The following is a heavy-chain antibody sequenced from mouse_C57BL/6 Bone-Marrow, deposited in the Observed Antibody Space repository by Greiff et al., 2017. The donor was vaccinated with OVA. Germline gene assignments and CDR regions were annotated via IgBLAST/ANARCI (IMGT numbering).Heavy chain of an antibody. V-gene: IGHV5-17*01. CDR2: ISSGGSTI. J-gene: IGHJ4*01. CDR3: ARYWSLYAMDY. CDR1: GFTFSDYG. Sequence: EVKLMESGGGLVKPGGSLKLSCAASGFTFSDYGMHWVRQAPEKGLEWVAYISSGGSTIYYADTLKGRFTISRDKATSTVFLQMTSLRSEDTAVYYCARYWSLYAMDYWGQGTSVTVSS. D-gene: IGHD4-1*01.